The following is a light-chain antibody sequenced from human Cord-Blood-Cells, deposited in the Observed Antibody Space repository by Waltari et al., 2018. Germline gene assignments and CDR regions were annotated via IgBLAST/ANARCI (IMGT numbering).Light chain of an antibody. Sequence: QSALTQPASVSGSPGQSITISCTGTSSDVGSYTLVSWYQQHPGTAPKIMIYEGSKRPSGVSNRFSGSKSGNTASLTISGVQAEDEADYYCCSYAGSWVFGGGTKLTVL. CDR3: CSYAGSWV. CDR1: SSDVGSYTL. J-gene: IGLJ3*02. CDR2: EGS. V-gene: IGLV2-23*01.